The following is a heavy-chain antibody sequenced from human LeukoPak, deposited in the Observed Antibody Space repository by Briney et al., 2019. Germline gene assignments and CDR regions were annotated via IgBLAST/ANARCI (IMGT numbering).Heavy chain of an antibody. CDR1: GYTFTGYY. CDR3: ARERSGYYDY. J-gene: IGHJ4*02. CDR2: INPNSGGT. Sequence: GASVTVSCKASGYTFTGYYMHWVRQAPGQGLEWMGRINPNSGGTNYAQKFQGRVTMTRDTSISTAYVELSRLRSDDTAVYYCARERSGYYDYWGQGTLVTVSS. D-gene: IGHD3-3*01. V-gene: IGHV1-2*06.